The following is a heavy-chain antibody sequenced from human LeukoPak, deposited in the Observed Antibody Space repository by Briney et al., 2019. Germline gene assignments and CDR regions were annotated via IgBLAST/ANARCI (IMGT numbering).Heavy chain of an antibody. V-gene: IGHV3-74*01. CDR1: GFTFSSYW. J-gene: IGHJ4*02. CDR3: ARALMVRGVKTLDY. Sequence: PGGSLRLSCVASGFTFSSYWMHWVRQAPGKGLVWVSRINPDGSSTSYADSVKGRFTSSRDNAKNTLYVQMNSLRAEDTAVYYCARALMVRGVKTLDYWGQGTLVTVSS. D-gene: IGHD3-10*01. CDR2: INPDGSST.